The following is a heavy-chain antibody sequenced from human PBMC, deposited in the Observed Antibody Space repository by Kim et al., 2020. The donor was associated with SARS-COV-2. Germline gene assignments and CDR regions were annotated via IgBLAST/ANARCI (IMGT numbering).Heavy chain of an antibody. CDR3: ARNLYSSSWYGY. V-gene: IGHV4-34*01. D-gene: IGHD6-13*01. CDR2: INHSGST. CDR1: GGSFSGYY. J-gene: IGHJ4*02. Sequence: SETLSLTCAVYGGSFSGYYWSWIRQPPGKGLEWIGEINHSGSTNYNPSLKSRVTISVDTSKNQFSLKLSSVTAADTAVYYCARNLYSSSWYGYWGQGTLVTVSS.